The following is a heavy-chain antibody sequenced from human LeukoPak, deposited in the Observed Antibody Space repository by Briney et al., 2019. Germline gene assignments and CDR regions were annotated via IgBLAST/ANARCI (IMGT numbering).Heavy chain of an antibody. J-gene: IGHJ5*02. V-gene: IGHV4-39*07. CDR3: ARAGPGYYASGNYENWFDP. CDR1: GGSISRSSYY. CDR2: IFYSGSP. Sequence: SETLSLTCSVSGGSISRSSYYWGWIRQPPEKGLEWIGNIFYSGSPYYNPSLKSRVTISVDTSKNQFSLKVTSVTAADTAVYYCARAGPGYYASGNYENWFDPWGQGILVTVSS. D-gene: IGHD3-10*01.